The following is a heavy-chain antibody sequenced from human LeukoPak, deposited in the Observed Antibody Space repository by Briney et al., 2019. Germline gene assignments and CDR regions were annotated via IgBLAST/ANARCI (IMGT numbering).Heavy chain of an antibody. CDR3: ARDTGGGYSCYDC. V-gene: IGHV3-23*01. CDR2: ISGSGGST. J-gene: IGHJ4*02. Sequence: GGSLRLSCAASGFTFTSYAMSWVRQAPGKGLEWVSSISGSGGSTYYADSVKGRFTISRDNAKNSLYLQMNSLRAEDTAVYYCARDTGGGYSCYDCWGQGTLVTVSS. D-gene: IGHD5-18*01. CDR1: GFTFTSYA.